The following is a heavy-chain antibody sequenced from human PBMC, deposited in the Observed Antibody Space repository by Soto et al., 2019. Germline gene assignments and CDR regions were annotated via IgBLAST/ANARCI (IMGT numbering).Heavy chain of an antibody. CDR3: ARHRQYDILPGLRYYYYGMDV. CDR1: GYSFTSDW. Sequence: PGESLKTSCKGSGYSFTSDWISWVRQMPGKGVEWMGRIDPSDSYTNYRPSFQGHVTISADKSISTAYLQWSSLKASDTAMYYCARHRQYDILPGLRYYYYGMDVWGQGTTVTVSS. CDR2: IDPSDSYT. V-gene: IGHV5-10-1*01. D-gene: IGHD3-9*01. J-gene: IGHJ6*02.